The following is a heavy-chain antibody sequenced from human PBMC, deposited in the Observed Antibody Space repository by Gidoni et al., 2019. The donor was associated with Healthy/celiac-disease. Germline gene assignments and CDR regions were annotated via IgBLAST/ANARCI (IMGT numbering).Heavy chain of an antibody. V-gene: IGHV4-61*02. CDR2: IYTSGST. CDR1: S. Sequence: SRTAIRQPAGKGLEWIGRIYTSGSTNYNPSLKSRVTISVDTSKNQFSLKLSSVTAADTAVYYCARDSPGGIDYWGQGTLVTVSS. J-gene: IGHJ4*02. CDR3: ARDSPGGIDY.